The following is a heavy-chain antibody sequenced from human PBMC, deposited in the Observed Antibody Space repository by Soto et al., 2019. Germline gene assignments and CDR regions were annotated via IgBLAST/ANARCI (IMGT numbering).Heavy chain of an antibody. Sequence: SETLSLTCAVYGGSFSGYYCSWIRQPPWKGLEWIGEINHSGITNYNPSLKSRVTISVDKSKNQFSLKLSSVTAADTAVYYCARDPKKQLTSYKWFDPSGQRTLV. J-gene: IGHJ5*02. CDR1: GGSFSGYY. CDR3: ARDPKKQLTSYKWFDP. D-gene: IGHD6-13*01. V-gene: IGHV4-34*01. CDR2: INHSGIT.